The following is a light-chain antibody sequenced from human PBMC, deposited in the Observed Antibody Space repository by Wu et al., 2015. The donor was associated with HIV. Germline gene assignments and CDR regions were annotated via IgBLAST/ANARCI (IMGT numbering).Light chain of an antibody. CDR1: QDISNF. CDR2: AAL. V-gene: IGKV1-27*01. Sequence: DIQMTQSPSSLSASIGERVTITCRASQDISNFLAWYQQKPGRAPKLLIYAALDLQSGVSSRFSGSGSGTDFTLTISSLQPEDVATYYCQGYNSRPPEFGQGTKVDIK. J-gene: IGKJ1*01. CDR3: QGYNSRPPE.